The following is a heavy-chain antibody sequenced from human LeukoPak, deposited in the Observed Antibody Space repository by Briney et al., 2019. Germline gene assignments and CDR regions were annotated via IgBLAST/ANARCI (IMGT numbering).Heavy chain of an antibody. CDR1: GFTFSSFA. D-gene: IGHD4-17*01. V-gene: IGHV3-23*01. CDR3: TKDPNGDYVGAFDP. CDR2: ITGSHGRT. J-gene: IGHJ5*02. Sequence: GGSLRLSCEASGFTFSSFAMTWIRQAPGKGLEWVSSITGSHGRTYNTDSVKGRFTISRDNSQNTLYLQMNSLRAEDTAVYYCTKDPNGDYVGAFDPWGQGTLVTVSS.